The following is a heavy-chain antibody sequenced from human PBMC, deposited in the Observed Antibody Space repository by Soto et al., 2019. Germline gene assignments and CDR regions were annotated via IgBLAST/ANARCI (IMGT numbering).Heavy chain of an antibody. J-gene: IGHJ4*02. CDR2: IHPSGST. V-gene: IGHV4-31*03. Sequence: SETLSLTCTVSGVSVSNGAYYWTWIRHHPGKGLEWIGYIHPSGSTYYNPSLNSRVTISVDTSMNRFSLKMTSVTAADTAAYHCARRKVGAAGNCDHWGQGTQVTSPQ. CDR1: GVSVSNGAYY. D-gene: IGHD6-13*01. CDR3: ARRKVGAAGNCDH.